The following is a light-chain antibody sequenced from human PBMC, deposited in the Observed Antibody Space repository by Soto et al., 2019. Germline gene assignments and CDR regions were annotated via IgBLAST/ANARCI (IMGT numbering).Light chain of an antibody. CDR3: HQYNSWPRGT. CDR1: QSVSSY. J-gene: IGKJ3*01. CDR2: GAS. Sequence: EIVLTQSPATLSLSPGERATPSGRASQSVSSYLAWYQQKPGQPPRLLLYGASNRATGIPVRFRGSGSGTEFTLTISSLQSEDSGVYYCHQYNSWPRGTFGPGTKVDIK. V-gene: IGKV3-15*01.